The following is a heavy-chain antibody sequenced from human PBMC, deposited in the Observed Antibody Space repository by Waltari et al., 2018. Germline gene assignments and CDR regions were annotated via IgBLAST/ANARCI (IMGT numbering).Heavy chain of an antibody. Sequence: EVQLVQSVAEVKKPGESLKISCKGSGYIFTSYWIGWVSQMPGKGLEWMGIISPGDSDTRYSPSFQGQVIISADKSISTAYLQWSSLKASDSGIYYCAITRNEHCSGGTCYPSYLQDWGQGTLVSVSS. CDR2: ISPGDSDT. CDR3: AITRNEHCSGGTCYPSYLQD. CDR1: GYIFTSYW. D-gene: IGHD2-15*01. V-gene: IGHV5-51*01. J-gene: IGHJ1*01.